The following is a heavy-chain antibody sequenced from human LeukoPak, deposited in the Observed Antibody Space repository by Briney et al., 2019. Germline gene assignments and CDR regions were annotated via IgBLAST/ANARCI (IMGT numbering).Heavy chain of an antibody. J-gene: IGHJ4*02. V-gene: IGHV4-59*08. CDR1: GXSISGYY. Sequence: PSETLSLTCTVSGXSISGYYRSWIRQPPGKGLEWIGFISYSGGTNYNPSLKSRVTISVDTSKNQFSLKLNSVTAADTAVYYCARHGGSYTFDYWGQGTLVTVSS. CDR2: ISYSGGT. CDR3: ARHGGSYTFDY. D-gene: IGHD1-26*01.